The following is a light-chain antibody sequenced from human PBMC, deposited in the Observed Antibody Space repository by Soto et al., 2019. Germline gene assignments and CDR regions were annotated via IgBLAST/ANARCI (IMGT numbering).Light chain of an antibody. Sequence: QPVLTQPPSASGTPGQRVTISCSGSSSNIGSNTVNWYQQLPGTAPKLLIYDNNNRPSGVPDRFSGSKSGTSASLAITGLQAEDEADYYCQSYDSSLSGVVFGGGTKLTVL. CDR3: QSYDSSLSGVV. V-gene: IGLV1-44*01. CDR2: DNN. CDR1: SSNIGSNT. J-gene: IGLJ2*01.